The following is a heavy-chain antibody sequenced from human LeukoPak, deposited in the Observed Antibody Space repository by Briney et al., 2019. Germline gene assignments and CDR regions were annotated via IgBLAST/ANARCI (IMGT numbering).Heavy chain of an antibody. Sequence: SETLSLTCAVYGGSFSGYYWSWIRQPPGKGLEWIGEINHSGSTNYNPPLKSRVTISVDTSKNQFSLKLSSVTAADTAVYYCARVIGDSGDYFDYWGQGTLVTVSS. CDR3: ARVIGDSGDYFDY. D-gene: IGHD3-3*01. CDR2: INHSGST. CDR1: GGSFSGYY. V-gene: IGHV4-34*01. J-gene: IGHJ4*02.